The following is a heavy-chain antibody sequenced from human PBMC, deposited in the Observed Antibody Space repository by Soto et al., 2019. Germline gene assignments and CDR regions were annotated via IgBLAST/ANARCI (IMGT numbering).Heavy chain of an antibody. V-gene: IGHV3-9*01. CDR2: IGWNGATV. CDR3: EKDMQWLALRGQIDS. Sequence: EVQLVESGGGLVQPGRSLRLTCAASGFSFGDYGMHWVRHTPGKGLEWVSGIGWNGATVVYADSVKGRFTASRDNAKNALYQQRNSLSPEDTALYYCEKDMQWLALRGQIDSWGQGTRETVSS. J-gene: IGHJ5*01. CDR1: GFSFGDYG. D-gene: IGHD6-19*01.